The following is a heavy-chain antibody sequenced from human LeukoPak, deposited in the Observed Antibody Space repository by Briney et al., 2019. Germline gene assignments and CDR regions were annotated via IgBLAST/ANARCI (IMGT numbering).Heavy chain of an antibody. D-gene: IGHD1-26*01. CDR2: ISAYNGNT. Sequence: ASVKVSCKASGYTFTSYGISWVRQAPGQGLEWMGWISAYNGNTNYAQKLQGRVTMTTDTSTSTAYMELRSLRSDDTAVYYCARDLGPGIVGAPDAFDIWGQGTMVTVSS. J-gene: IGHJ3*02. CDR1: GYTFTSYG. CDR3: ARDLGPGIVGAPDAFDI. V-gene: IGHV1-18*01.